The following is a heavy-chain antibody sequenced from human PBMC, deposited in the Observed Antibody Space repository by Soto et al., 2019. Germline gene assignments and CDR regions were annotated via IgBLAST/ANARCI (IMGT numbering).Heavy chain of an antibody. Sequence: QVQLVESGGGLVKPGGSLRLSCAASGFTFSDYYMSWIRQAPGKGLEWVSYISSSSSYTNYADSVKGRCTISRDNAKNSLYLQKHSLRAEDTAVYYCARDSNLLINRQKYYYDGMDVWGQGTTVTVSS. D-gene: IGHD1-1*01. V-gene: IGHV3-11*05. CDR1: GFTFSDYY. CDR3: ARDSNLLINRQKYYYDGMDV. J-gene: IGHJ6*02. CDR2: ISSSSSYT.